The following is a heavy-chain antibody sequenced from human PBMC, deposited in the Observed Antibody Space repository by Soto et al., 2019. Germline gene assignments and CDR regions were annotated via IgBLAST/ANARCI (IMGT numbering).Heavy chain of an antibody. CDR2: FDPEDGET. CDR3: ATATGIAAAGAPEKGFYYYYYGMDV. J-gene: IGHJ6*02. D-gene: IGHD6-13*01. CDR1: AYTLTELS. V-gene: IGHV1-24*01. Sequence: ASVKVSCKVSAYTLTELSMHWVRQAPGKGLEWMGGFDPEDGETIYAQKFQGRVTMTEDTSTDTAYMELSSLRSEDTAVYYCATATGIAAAGAPEKGFYYYYYGMDVWGQGTTVTVSS.